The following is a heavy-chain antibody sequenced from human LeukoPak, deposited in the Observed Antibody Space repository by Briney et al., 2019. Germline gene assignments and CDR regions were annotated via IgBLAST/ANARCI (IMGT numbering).Heavy chain of an antibody. J-gene: IGHJ4*02. CDR1: GFTFSSYA. V-gene: IGHV3-21*01. CDR3: ARDRDYDILTGYYPSGQYFDY. CDR2: ISSSSSYI. D-gene: IGHD3-9*01. Sequence: PGGSLRLSCAASGFTFSSYAMSWVRQAPGKGLEWVSSISSSSSYIYYADSVKGRFTISRDNAKNSLYLQMNSLRAEDTAVYYCARDRDYDILTGYYPSGQYFDYWGQGTLVTVSS.